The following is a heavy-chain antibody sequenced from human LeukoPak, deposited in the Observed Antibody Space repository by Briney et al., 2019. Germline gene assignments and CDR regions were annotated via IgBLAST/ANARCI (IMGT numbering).Heavy chain of an antibody. CDR3: ARRNGSPFDI. D-gene: IGHD2-8*01. Sequence: PSDTLSLTCAVSGYSVSSSNWWGWIRQPPGKGLEWIGYIYYSGSTYYNPSLKSRVPMSVDTSKNQFSLKLNPVTAVDTAVYYCARRNGSPFDIWGQGTMVTVSS. CDR1: GYSVSSSNW. CDR2: IYYSGST. J-gene: IGHJ3*02. V-gene: IGHV4-28*01.